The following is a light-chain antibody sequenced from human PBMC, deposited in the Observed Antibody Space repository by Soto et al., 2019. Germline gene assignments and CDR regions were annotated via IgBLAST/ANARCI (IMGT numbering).Light chain of an antibody. CDR2: GAS. Sequence: EILMTQSPAFVSVSPGERVTLSCRASQSVSIDLAWYQQRPGQAPRLLIRGASTRDTGIPDRFSGSGSGTDFTLTISRLEPEDFAVYYCQDYGSSAWTFGQGTKVDI. CDR3: QDYGSSAWT. V-gene: IGKV3-20*01. J-gene: IGKJ1*01. CDR1: QSVSID.